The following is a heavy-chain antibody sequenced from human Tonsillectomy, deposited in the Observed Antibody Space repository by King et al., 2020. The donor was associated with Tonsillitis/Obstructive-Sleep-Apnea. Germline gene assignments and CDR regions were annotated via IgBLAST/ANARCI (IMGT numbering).Heavy chain of an antibody. CDR2: INHSGST. CDR3: ARYAVAGMYYFDY. D-gene: IGHD6-19*01. J-gene: IGHJ4*02. V-gene: IGHV4-34*01. CDR1: GGSFSGYY. Sequence: VQLQQWGAGLLKPSETLSLTCAVYGGSFSGYYWSGIRQPPGKGLEWIGEINHSGSTNYNPSLKSRVTISVDTSKNQFSLKLSSVTAADTAVYYCARYAVAGMYYFDYWGQGTLVTVSS.